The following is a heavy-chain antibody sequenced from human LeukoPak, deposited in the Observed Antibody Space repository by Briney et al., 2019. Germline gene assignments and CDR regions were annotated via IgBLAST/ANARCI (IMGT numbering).Heavy chain of an antibody. D-gene: IGHD3-10*02. V-gene: IGHV3-30-3*01. CDR3: ARCSGYGMDV. CDR1: GFTFNTYA. CDR2: MSYDGGHK. Sequence: RGSLRLSCAASGFTFNTYALHWVRQAPGKGLEWVAVMSYDGGHKYYADSVKGRFTISRDNSQNTLYLQMNSLRAEDTAVYYCARCSGYGMDVWGQGTTVTVSS. J-gene: IGHJ6*02.